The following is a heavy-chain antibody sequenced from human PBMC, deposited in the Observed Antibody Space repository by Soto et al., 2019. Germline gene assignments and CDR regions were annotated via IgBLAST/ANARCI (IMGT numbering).Heavy chain of an antibody. CDR1: GYTFTRYY. V-gene: IGHV1-46*03. Sequence: QVQLVQSGAEVKKPGASVKVACKASGYTFTRYYIHWVRQAPGQGLEWMGIINSGGGNTRIAWKFQSRVIITRDTSKNTVYMELSSLRAEDTAVYFCAIDVLDYDNYYLPDHWGQGTLGTVSS. CDR3: AIDVLDYDNYYLPDH. J-gene: IGHJ4*02. D-gene: IGHD4-17*01. CDR2: INSGGGNT.